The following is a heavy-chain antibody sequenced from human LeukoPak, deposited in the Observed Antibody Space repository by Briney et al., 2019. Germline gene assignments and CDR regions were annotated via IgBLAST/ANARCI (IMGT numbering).Heavy chain of an antibody. D-gene: IGHD1-26*01. J-gene: IGHJ4*02. V-gene: IGHV3-74*01. Sequence: PGGSLTLSCAASGFTFSSYWMHCVRQAPGKGLVWVSRINSDGSSTSYADSVKGRFTISRDHDKNTLYLQMNSLRAEDTAVYYCARDGYSGSYFDYWGQGTLVTVSS. CDR1: GFTFSSYW. CDR3: ARDGYSGSYFDY. CDR2: INSDGSST.